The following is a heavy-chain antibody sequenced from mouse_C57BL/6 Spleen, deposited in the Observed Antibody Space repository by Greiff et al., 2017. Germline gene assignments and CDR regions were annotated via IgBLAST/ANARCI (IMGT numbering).Heavy chain of an antibody. V-gene: IGHV2-9*01. CDR1: GFSLTSYG. CDR3: AKAESNAYAMDY. Sequence: QVQLKESGPGLVAPSQSLSITCTVSGFSLTSYGVDWVRQPPGQGLEWLGVIWGGGSTNYNSAIMSRMRISKDNSNRQVFFNMNRLQNDDTAMYYCAKAESNAYAMDYWGQGTSVTVSS. J-gene: IGHJ4*01. CDR2: IWGGGST. D-gene: IGHD2-5*01.